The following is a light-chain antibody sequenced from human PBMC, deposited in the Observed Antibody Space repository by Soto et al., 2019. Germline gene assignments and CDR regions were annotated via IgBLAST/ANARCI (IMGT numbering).Light chain of an antibody. V-gene: IGKV1-9*01. CDR2: CAS. Sequence: DIQLTQSPSSLSASVGDRVTITCRASQGISSILAWYQQKPGKAPKLLIYCASTMQSGVPSRFSGSGSGTDFTLTIGSLQSEDFATYYCQQLHSLPIPFGPGTKVDIK. CDR3: QQLHSLPIP. J-gene: IGKJ3*01. CDR1: QGISSI.